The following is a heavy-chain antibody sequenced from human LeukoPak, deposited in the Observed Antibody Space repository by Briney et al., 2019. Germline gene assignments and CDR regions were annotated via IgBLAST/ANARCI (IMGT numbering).Heavy chain of an antibody. CDR1: GFTFSSCT. J-gene: IGHJ4*02. D-gene: IGHD6-13*01. V-gene: IGHV3-21*01. Sequence: PGGSLRLSCAASGFTFSSCTMNWVRQAPGKGLEWVSSISSSGYYINYADSVKGRFTISRDNAKNSLFLQMNSLRAEDTAVYYCARDIATAGHLAFDYWGQGTLVTVSS. CDR3: ARDIATAGHLAFDY. CDR2: ISSSGYYI.